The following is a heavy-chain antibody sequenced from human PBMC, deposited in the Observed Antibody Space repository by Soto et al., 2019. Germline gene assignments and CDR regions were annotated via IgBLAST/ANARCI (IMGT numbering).Heavy chain of an antibody. Sequence: GGSLRLSCAASGFTFSDYYMSWIRQAPWKGLEWVSYISSSSSYTNYADSVKGRFTISRDNAKNSLYLQMNSLRAEDTAVYYCARERDFTVKGPDYWGQGTLVTVSS. J-gene: IGHJ4*02. D-gene: IGHD4-4*01. CDR3: ARERDFTVKGPDY. CDR1: GFTFSDYY. CDR2: ISSSSSYT. V-gene: IGHV3-11*06.